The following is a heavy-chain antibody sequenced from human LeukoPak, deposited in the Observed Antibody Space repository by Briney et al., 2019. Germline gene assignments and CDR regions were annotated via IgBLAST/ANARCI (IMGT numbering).Heavy chain of an antibody. CDR2: IYHSGST. V-gene: IGHV4-59*01. D-gene: IGHD3-10*01. CDR3: AGAGRSSGTDY. CDR1: GGSISSYY. J-gene: IGHJ4*02. Sequence: SETLSLTCTVSGGSISSYYWSWIRQPPGKGLEWIGYIYHSGSTNYNPSLKSRVTISVDTSKNQFSLKLSSVTAADTAVYYCAGAGRSSGTDYWGQGTLVTVSS.